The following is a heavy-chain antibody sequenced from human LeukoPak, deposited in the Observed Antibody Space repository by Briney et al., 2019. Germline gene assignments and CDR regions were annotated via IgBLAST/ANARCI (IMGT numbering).Heavy chain of an antibody. CDR1: GFTFTSYT. D-gene: IGHD5-24*01. J-gene: IGHJ5*02. CDR2: SSSRSGYI. V-gene: IGHV3-21*01. CDR3: ARGSRDGWFDP. Sequence: GGSLRLSCAASGFTFTSYTMNWVRQAPGKGLEWVSSSSSRSGYIFYADSVKGRFSISRDNPKNSLYLQMNSLRAEDTAVYYCARGSRDGWFDPWGQGTLVTVSS.